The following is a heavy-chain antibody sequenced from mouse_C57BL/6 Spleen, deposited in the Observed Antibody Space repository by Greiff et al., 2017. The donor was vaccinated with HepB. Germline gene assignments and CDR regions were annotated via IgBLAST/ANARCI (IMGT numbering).Heavy chain of an antibody. CDR1: GYTFTDYY. Sequence: EVQLQQSGPVLVKPGASVKMSCKASGYTFTDYYMNWVKQSHGKSLEWIGVINPYNGGTSYNQKFKGKATLTVDKSSSTAYMELNSLTSEDSAVYYCARPKDDYHAMDYWGQGTSVTVSS. V-gene: IGHV1-19*01. J-gene: IGHJ4*01. CDR3: ARPKDDYHAMDY. CDR2: INPYNGGT.